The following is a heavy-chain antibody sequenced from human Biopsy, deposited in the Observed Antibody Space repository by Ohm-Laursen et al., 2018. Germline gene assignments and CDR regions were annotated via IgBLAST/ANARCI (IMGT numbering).Heavy chain of an antibody. Sequence: TLSLTCSVSGGSINSGGHFWGWVRQSPGKGLEWIGYIYDNGDTYYNPSLMSLVSISADTSKNQVSLRLNSVTAADTAVYHCTRVRAIVGVIGGYCFDSWGQGILVTVSS. CDR1: GGSINSGGHF. D-gene: IGHD3-16*02. J-gene: IGHJ5*01. CDR3: TRVRAIVGVIGGYCFDS. CDR2: IYDNGDT. V-gene: IGHV4-31*01.